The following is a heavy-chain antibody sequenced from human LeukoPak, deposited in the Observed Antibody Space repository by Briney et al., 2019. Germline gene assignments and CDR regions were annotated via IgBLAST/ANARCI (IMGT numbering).Heavy chain of an antibody. CDR3: ARDIHKFSSEGDAFDI. CDR1: GFTFSSYE. D-gene: IGHD2-2*02. V-gene: IGHV3-48*03. Sequence: GGSLRLSCAASGFTFSSYEMNWVRQAPGKGLEWVSYISSSGSTIYYADSVKGRFTISRDNAKNSLYLQMNSLRAEDTAVYYCARDIHKFSSEGDAFDIWGQGTMVTVSS. J-gene: IGHJ3*02. CDR2: ISSSGSTI.